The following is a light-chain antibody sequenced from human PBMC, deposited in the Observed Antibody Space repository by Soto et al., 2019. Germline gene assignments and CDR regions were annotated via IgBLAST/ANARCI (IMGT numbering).Light chain of an antibody. V-gene: IGKV3-15*01. Sequence: EIVMTQSPATLSVSPGERATLSCRASQSVSSNLAWYQQKPGQAPRLLIYGASTRATGIPARFSGSGSGTEFTLTISSLQSEDFAVYYCQQYNNWRQRTFGGGTKVEIK. J-gene: IGKJ4*01. CDR1: QSVSSN. CDR3: QQYNNWRQRT. CDR2: GAS.